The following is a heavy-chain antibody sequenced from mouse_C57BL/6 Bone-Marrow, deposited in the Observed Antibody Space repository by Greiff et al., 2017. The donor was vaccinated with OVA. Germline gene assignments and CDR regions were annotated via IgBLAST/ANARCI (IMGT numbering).Heavy chain of an antibody. CDR3: ARDLYYYGSINYFDY. CDR2: INPYNGDT. CDR1: GYSFTGYF. Sequence: VQLQQSGPELVKPGDSVKISCKASGYSFTGYFMNWVMQSHGKSLEWIGRINPYNGDTFYNQKFKGKATLTVDKSSSTAHMELRSLTSEDSAVYYCARDLYYYGSINYFDYWGQGTTLTVSS. D-gene: IGHD1-1*01. V-gene: IGHV1-20*01. J-gene: IGHJ2*01.